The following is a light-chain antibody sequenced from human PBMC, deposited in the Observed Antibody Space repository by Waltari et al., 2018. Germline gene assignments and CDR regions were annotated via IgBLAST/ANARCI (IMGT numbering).Light chain of an antibody. CDR3: QQYDYFWS. V-gene: IGKV3-15*01. CDR1: QRISRN. Sequence: EILMTQSPATLSVSPGDTATLSCSASQRISRNLASYQPRPGQAPRLLIYGASTRATGVPARFSGRGSGTDFTLIIRSLQSEDFAVYFCQQYDYFWSFGQGTKVEI. J-gene: IGKJ1*01. CDR2: GAS.